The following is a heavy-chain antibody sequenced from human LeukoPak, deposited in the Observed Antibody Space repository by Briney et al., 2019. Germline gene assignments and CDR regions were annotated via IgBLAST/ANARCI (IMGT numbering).Heavy chain of an antibody. CDR3: ARDRFSFGEEFDY. J-gene: IGHJ4*02. V-gene: IGHV1-18*01. Sequence: ASVKVSCKASGYTFTSYGISWVRQAPGQGLEWMGWISGYNGNTKYAQKLQDRVTMTTDTSTSTAYMELRSLRSEDTAVYYCARDRFSFGEEFDYWGQGTLVTVSS. CDR2: ISGYNGNT. CDR1: GYTFTSYG. D-gene: IGHD3-10*01.